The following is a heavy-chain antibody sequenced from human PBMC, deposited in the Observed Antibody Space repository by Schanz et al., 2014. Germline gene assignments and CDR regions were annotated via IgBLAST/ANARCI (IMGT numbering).Heavy chain of an antibody. D-gene: IGHD3-10*01. J-gene: IGHJ3*01. Sequence: QVHLQESGPGLVKPSETLSVTCTVSGGSINNYFWTWIRQPAGKGLEWIGRIYSNGISHYNPSLGSRVTMSVDTSKNQFSLTLSSVTAADTAVYYFARGRWFGEVAFDFWGQGTMVIVSS. CDR1: GGSINNYF. CDR3: ARGRWFGEVAFDF. V-gene: IGHV4-4*07. CDR2: IYSNGIS.